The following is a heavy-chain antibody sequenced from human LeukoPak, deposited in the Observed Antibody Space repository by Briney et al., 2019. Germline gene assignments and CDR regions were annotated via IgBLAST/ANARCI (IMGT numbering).Heavy chain of an antibody. Sequence: GGSLRLSCAASGFTFSSYSMNWVRQAPGKGLEWVSSISSSSSYIYYADSVTGRFIISRDNSKNTLYLQMNSLTVEDTAVYYCAKDDGGEYHLFDSWGQGTLVTVSS. D-gene: IGHD3-16*01. CDR3: AKDDGGEYHLFDS. CDR2: ISSSSSYI. CDR1: GFTFSSYS. J-gene: IGHJ4*02. V-gene: IGHV3-21*04.